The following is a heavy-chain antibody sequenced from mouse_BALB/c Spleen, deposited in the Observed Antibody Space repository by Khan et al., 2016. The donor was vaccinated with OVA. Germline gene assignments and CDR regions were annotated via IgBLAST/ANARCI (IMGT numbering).Heavy chain of an antibody. V-gene: IGHV5-17*02. CDR2: ISSGSSTI. Sequence: EVELVESGGGLVQPGGSRKLSCAASGFTFSRFGMHWVRQAPEKGLEWVAYISSGSSTIYYGDTVKGRFTISRDNPKNTLFLQMTSLRSEDTATYYCARDSNFDYWGQGTTLTVSS. J-gene: IGHJ2*01. CDR1: GFTFSRFG. CDR3: ARDSNFDY.